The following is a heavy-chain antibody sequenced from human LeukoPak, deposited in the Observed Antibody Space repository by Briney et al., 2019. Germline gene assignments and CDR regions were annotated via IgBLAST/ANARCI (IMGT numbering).Heavy chain of an antibody. J-gene: IGHJ6*02. CDR3: ARVSFCSSTTCPYYYYGMDV. CDR2: ISSSSSTI. V-gene: IGHV3-48*01. D-gene: IGHD2-2*01. Sequence: GGSLRLSCAASGFTFSSYSMNWVRQAPGKGLEWVSYISSSSSTIYYADSVKGRFTISRDNAKNSLYPQMNSLRAEDTAVYYCARVSFCSSTTCPYYYYGMDVWGQGTTVTVSS. CDR1: GFTFSSYS.